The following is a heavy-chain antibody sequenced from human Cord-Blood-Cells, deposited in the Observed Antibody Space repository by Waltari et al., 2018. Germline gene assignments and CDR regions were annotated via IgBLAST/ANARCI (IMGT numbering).Heavy chain of an antibody. J-gene: IGHJ3*02. CDR2: IKQDGSEK. D-gene: IGHD5-12*01. V-gene: IGHV3-7*01. CDR1: GFTFSSYW. CDR3: ARVLGYSGYDDAFDI. Sequence: EVQLVESGGGLVQPGGPLRLSCAASGFTFSSYWMSWVRQAPGKGLEWVANIKQDGSEKYYVDSVKGRFTISRDNAKNSLYLQMNSLRAEDTAVYYCARVLGYSGYDDAFDIWGQGTMVTVSS.